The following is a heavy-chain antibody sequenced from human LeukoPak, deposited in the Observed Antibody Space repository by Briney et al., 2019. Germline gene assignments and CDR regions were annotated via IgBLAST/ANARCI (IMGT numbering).Heavy chain of an antibody. CDR1: GFTFSSYS. CDR3: AKPRSRDYYDSSGYYLGY. V-gene: IGHV3-48*01. D-gene: IGHD3-22*01. CDR2: ISSSGSTI. J-gene: IGHJ4*02. Sequence: GGSLRLSCTASGFTFSSYSMNWVRQAPGKGLEWVSYISSSGSTIYYADSVKGRFTISRDNSKNTLYLQMNSLRAEDTAVYYCAKPRSRDYYDSSGYYLGYWGQGTLVTVSS.